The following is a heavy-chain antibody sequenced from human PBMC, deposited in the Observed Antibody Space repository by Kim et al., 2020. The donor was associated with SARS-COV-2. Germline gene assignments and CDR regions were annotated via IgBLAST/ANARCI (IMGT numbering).Heavy chain of an antibody. V-gene: IGHV4-34*01. CDR3: ARGHLIRNYGVDV. J-gene: IGHJ6*02. Sequence: YNASLKSRVTLSVDTSKSQFSLQLTSVTAADTAVYYCARGHLIRNYGVDVWGQGTTVTVSS.